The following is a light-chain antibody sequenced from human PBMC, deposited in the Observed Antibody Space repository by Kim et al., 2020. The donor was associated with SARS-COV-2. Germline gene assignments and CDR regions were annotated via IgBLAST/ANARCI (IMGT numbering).Light chain of an antibody. V-gene: IGLV3-21*04. Sequence: GRTARVTCGGSSIGSKSVRWYQQRPGQAPVLVISYDSDRPSGIPERFSGSNSGNTATLTISRVEAGDEADYYCQVWDSSSDHRVVFGGGTQLTVL. J-gene: IGLJ2*01. CDR3: QVWDSSSDHRVV. CDR1: SIGSKS. CDR2: YDS.